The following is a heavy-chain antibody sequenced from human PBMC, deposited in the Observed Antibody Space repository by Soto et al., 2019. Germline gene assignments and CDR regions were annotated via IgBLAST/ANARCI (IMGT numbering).Heavy chain of an antibody. CDR1: GFTFSTYS. D-gene: IGHD2-8*01. V-gene: IGHV3-48*02. CDR3: ARDNGMAGSFDP. J-gene: IGHJ5*02. CDR2: ISIGSTTI. Sequence: GGSLRLSCAASGFTFSTYSTNWARWAPGKGLEWIAYISIGSTTIFYADSVKGRFTISRDNAKSSLYLQMNSLRDEDTAVYYCARDNGMAGSFDPWGQGTLVTVST.